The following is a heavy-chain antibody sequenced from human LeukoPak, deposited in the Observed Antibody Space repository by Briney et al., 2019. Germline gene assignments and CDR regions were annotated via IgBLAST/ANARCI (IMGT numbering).Heavy chain of an antibody. CDR1: GGSISDHY. V-gene: IGHV4-4*07. D-gene: IGHD6-19*01. Sequence: SETLFLTCTVSGGSISDHYWSWIRQPSGKGLEWIGRIYSSGSANYSPSLKSRVSMSVDTSNNYFSLNLTSVPAADTALYFCARDVRYASGWSTPESWGQGILVTVSS. CDR3: ARDVRYASGWSTPES. CDR2: IYSSGSA. J-gene: IGHJ5*02.